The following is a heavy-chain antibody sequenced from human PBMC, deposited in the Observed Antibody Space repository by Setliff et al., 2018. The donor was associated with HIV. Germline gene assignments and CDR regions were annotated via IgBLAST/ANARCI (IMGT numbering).Heavy chain of an antibody. Sequence: ASVKVSCKASGYTFTNYYIHWVRQAPGQGLEWVGWINIYTGDRTYADNFQYRVTMTADTSTSTVYMELGSLRSDDTAVYYCARERTAYYYDSSGYLDAFDIWGQGTMVTVSS. D-gene: IGHD3-22*01. CDR2: INIYTGDR. CDR3: ARERTAYYYDSSGYLDAFDI. J-gene: IGHJ3*02. V-gene: IGHV1-18*04. CDR1: GYTFTNYY.